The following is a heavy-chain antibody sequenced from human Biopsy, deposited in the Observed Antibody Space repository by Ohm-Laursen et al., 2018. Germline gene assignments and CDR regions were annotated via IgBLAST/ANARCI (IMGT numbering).Heavy chain of an antibody. D-gene: IGHD1-26*01. CDR2: IYYSGGT. CDR3: ARVEAGTYDALDI. J-gene: IGHJ3*02. Sequence: GTLSLTCSVSGGSMTGYEWSWIRLAPGKGLEWIGYIYYSGGTKYNSSLASRVTFSVDMSKSQFSLKLYSVTAADTAVYYCARVEAGTYDALDIWGQGTLVAVSA. CDR1: GGSMTGYE. V-gene: IGHV4-59*01.